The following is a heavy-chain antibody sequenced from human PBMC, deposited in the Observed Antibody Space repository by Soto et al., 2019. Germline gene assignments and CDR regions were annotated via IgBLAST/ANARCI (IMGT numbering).Heavy chain of an antibody. Sequence: ASGYTFNTYGVSWVRQAPGQGLEWMGWISGYNGYTSYAQKFQGRVTLTADTSTSTAYMELRSLRSNDTAVYYCARDWVRSGGYSGYWGQGTLVTVSS. V-gene: IGHV1-18*01. CDR2: ISGYNGYT. CDR3: ARDWVRSGGYSGY. J-gene: IGHJ4*02. D-gene: IGHD1-26*01. CDR1: GYTFNTYG.